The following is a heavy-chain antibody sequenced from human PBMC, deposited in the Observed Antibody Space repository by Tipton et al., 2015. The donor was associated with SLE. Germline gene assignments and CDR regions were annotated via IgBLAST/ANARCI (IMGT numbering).Heavy chain of an antibody. D-gene: IGHD5-24*01. Sequence: SLRLSCAASGFTFSDYYMSWIRQAPGKGLEWDSYISSSGSTIYYADSVKGRFTISRDNAKNSLYLQMNSLRAEDTAVYYCARVLGDGYNSDYWGQGTLVTVSS. CDR3: ARVLGDGYNSDY. V-gene: IGHV3-11*01. CDR2: ISSSGSTI. CDR1: GFTFSDYY. J-gene: IGHJ4*02.